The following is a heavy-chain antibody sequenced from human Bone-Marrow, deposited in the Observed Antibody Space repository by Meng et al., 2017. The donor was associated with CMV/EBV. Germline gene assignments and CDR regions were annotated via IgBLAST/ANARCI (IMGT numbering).Heavy chain of an antibody. CDR1: GFIFSTYG. CDR3: ARDLGVDKNYYYYNGMDF. D-gene: IGHD3-3*01. Sequence: GESLKISSAASGFIFSTYGMHWVRQAPGKGLEWVAFIWYDGSNKYYADSVKGRFTISRDNSKNTLYLQMNSLRAEDTAVYYCARDLGVDKNYYYYNGMDFWGQGTTVTVSS. V-gene: IGHV3-30*02. J-gene: IGHJ6*02. CDR2: IWYDGSNK.